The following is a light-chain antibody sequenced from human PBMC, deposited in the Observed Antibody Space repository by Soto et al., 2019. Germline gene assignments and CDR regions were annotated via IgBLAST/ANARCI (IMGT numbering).Light chain of an antibody. CDR2: SAS. V-gene: IGKV3-20*01. Sequence: EIGLTQSPGTLSLSPGEIATLSCRASQSVSSTYLAWYQQKPGQAPRLLIYSASTRATGIPDRFSGSGSGTDFTLTISRLEPEDFAVYYCQQYDRALYTFGQGTKLEIK. J-gene: IGKJ2*01. CDR1: QSVSSTY. CDR3: QQYDRALYT.